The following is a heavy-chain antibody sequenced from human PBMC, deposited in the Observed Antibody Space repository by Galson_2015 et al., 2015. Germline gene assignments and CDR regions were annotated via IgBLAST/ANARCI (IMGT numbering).Heavy chain of an antibody. J-gene: IGHJ4*02. V-gene: IGHV3-73*01. CDR2: IKNQADNYAT. CDR1: GFTFSGSA. Sequence: SLRLSCAASGFTFSGSAMHWVRQASGKGLEWVGRIKNQADNYATVYAASVEGRFSISRDDSKSTAYLQMNSLKTDDTAMYYCTSLTTADFAAYWGQGTLVTVSS. D-gene: IGHD4-17*01. CDR3: TSLTTADFAAY.